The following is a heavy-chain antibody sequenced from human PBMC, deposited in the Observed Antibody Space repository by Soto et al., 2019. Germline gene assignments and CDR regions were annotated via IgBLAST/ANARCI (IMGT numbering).Heavy chain of an antibody. CDR2: IGVSSDA. V-gene: IGHV3-23*01. CDR1: GFTFSSYA. Sequence: EVQLLESGGGLVQPGESLRLSCAASGFTFSSYAMSWARQAPGKXXXXXXSIGVSSDAYYADSVKGRFTISRDNSRNTLYLQMNSLRAEDTALYYCAKNYFFDSWGQGTLVTVSS. J-gene: IGHJ4*02. CDR3: AKNYFFDS.